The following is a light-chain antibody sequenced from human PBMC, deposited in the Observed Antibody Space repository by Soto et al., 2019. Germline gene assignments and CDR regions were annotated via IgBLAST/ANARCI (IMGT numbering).Light chain of an antibody. Sequence: EIVLTHSPDTLSLSPEEKATLSCRVSQSVSNSYLAWYQQKPGQAPRLLMYGASNRATGIPDRFSGSGSETDFTLTISRLEPEDFAVYYCQQYGTTRITFGQGTRLEI. CDR2: GAS. V-gene: IGKV3-20*01. J-gene: IGKJ5*01. CDR1: QSVSNSY. CDR3: QQYGTTRIT.